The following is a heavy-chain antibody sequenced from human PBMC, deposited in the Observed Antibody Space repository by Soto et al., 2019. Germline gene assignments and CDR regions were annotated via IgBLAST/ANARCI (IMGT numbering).Heavy chain of an antibody. V-gene: IGHV3-53*01. Sequence: DVQLVESGGGLMPPGESLRLSCAASGLTVSGKKYVAWVRQAPGKGLEWVSALYDVDGSFYSDSVKGRFTTSSDSSKTTVYLQMNELRPADTAVYYCATWHEREHAYDVWGHGTTVTVSS. CDR3: ATWHEREHAYDV. CDR2: LYDVDGS. CDR1: GLTVSGKKY. D-gene: IGHD1-1*01. J-gene: IGHJ3*01.